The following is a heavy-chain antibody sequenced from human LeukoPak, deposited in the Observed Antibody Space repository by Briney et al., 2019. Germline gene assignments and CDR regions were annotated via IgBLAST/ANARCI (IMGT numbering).Heavy chain of an antibody. V-gene: IGHV1-8*02. CDR3: ARETGYGDYSR. CDR1: GYTFTGYY. J-gene: IGHJ4*02. CDR2: MNPNSGNT. D-gene: IGHD4-17*01. Sequence: ASVKVSCRASGYTFTGYYMHWVRQATGQGLEWMGWMNPNSGNTGYAQKFQGRVTMTGNTSISTAYMELSSLRSEDTAVYYCARETGYGDYSRWGQGTLVTVSS.